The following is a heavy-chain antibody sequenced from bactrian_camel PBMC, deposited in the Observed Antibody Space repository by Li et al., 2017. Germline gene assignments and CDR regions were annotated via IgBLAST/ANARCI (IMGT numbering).Heavy chain of an antibody. V-gene: IGHV3S54*01. CDR2: IYTGGDGST. D-gene: IGHD5*01. CDR3: VRGGVEAILVDFLH. J-gene: IGHJ4*01. CDR1: RGSLTIAY. Sequence: QVQLVESGGGSVQDGETLKLSCAVSRGSLTIAYMAWFRQVPDKERQGVAAIYTGGDGSTYYADSVKGRFTISRDNAKNTLYLQMNSLKPEDTAVYYCVRGGVEAILVDFLHWGQGTQVTVS.